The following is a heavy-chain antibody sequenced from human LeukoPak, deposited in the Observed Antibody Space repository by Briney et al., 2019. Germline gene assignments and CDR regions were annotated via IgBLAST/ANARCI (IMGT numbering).Heavy chain of an antibody. V-gene: IGHV3-66*01. Sequence: PGESVRLSCVASGFTVSNYYMSWVPQAPGKGLEWVSVIYSGGSAYSADSVKGRFTMSRDTSKNTLYLQMNSLRAEDTAVYYCVRMVTGWPNWIDPWGQGTLVTVSS. CDR1: GFTVSNYY. D-gene: IGHD6-19*01. CDR3: VRMVTGWPNWIDP. J-gene: IGHJ5*02. CDR2: IYSGGSA.